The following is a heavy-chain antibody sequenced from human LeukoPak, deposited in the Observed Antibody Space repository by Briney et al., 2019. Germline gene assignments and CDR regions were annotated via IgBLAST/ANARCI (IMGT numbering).Heavy chain of an antibody. CDR2: IYYSGST. V-gene: IGHV4-39*07. CDR3: ARGWHDYGDYEVNFDP. CDR1: GGSISSRSYY. Sequence: SETLSLTCTVSGGSISSRSYYWGWIRQPPGKGLEWIGSIYYSGSTYYNPSLRSRVTISIDTSKNHFSLKLTSVTAADTAVYYCARGWHDYGDYEVNFDPWGQETLVTVSS. D-gene: IGHD4-17*01. J-gene: IGHJ5*02.